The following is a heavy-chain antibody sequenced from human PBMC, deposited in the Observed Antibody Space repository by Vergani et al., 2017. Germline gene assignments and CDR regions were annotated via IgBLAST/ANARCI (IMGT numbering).Heavy chain of an antibody. J-gene: IGHJ3*02. CDR2: LSASDRRT. CDR3: AKVGRSEVAGTFGAFDI. CDR1: GFTFIMHA. Sequence: EVQLLESGGDLVQPGGSLRHSCAASGFTFIMHAMSWVRQAPGKGLEWVSTLSASDRRTHYADSVKGRFTISRDNSKNTLFLHMNSLRPEDTAVYYCAKVGRSEVAGTFGAFDIWGQGTMVTVSS. V-gene: IGHV3-23*01. D-gene: IGHD6-19*01.